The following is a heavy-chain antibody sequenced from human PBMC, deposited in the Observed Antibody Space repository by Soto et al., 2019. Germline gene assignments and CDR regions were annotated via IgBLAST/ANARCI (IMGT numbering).Heavy chain of an antibody. CDR2: IIPILSIA. Sequence: QVQLVQSGAEVKKPGSSVKVSCKASGGTFSSYTISWVRQAPGQGLEWMGRIIPILSIANYAQKFQGRVTITADKSTSTAYMELSSLRSEDTAVYYCARSPSYCSSTSCYQPHYYYYYMDVWGKGTTVTVSS. D-gene: IGHD2-2*01. J-gene: IGHJ6*03. CDR1: GGTFSSYT. V-gene: IGHV1-69*02. CDR3: ARSPSYCSSTSCYQPHYYYYYMDV.